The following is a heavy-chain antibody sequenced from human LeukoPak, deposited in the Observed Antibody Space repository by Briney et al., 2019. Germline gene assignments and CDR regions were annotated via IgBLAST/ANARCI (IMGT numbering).Heavy chain of an antibody. J-gene: IGHJ4*02. D-gene: IGHD3-10*01. Sequence: GSLRLSCAASGFTFSSYAMHWVRQAPGKGLEWVAVISYDGSNKYYADSVKGRFTISRDNSKNTLYLQMNSLRAEDTAVYYCHMVRGATDFDYWGQGTLVTVSS. CDR2: ISYDGSNK. CDR3: HMVRGATDFDY. CDR1: GFTFSSYA. V-gene: IGHV3-30-3*01.